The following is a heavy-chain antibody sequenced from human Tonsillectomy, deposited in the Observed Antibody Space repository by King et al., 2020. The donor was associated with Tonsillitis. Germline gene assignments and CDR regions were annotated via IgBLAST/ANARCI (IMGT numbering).Heavy chain of an antibody. V-gene: IGHV1-69*01. CDR2: IIPTLGTP. Sequence: VQLVESGAEVKKPGSSVKVSCKASGGAFSSHAITWVRQAPGQVMEWMGGIIPTLGTPVYAQQFQDRVTITADEATKTAYMEVSSLRPEDTAVYYCARDSGDYYQSRGFSGHYSDYWGQGTLVIVSS. CDR1: GGAFSSHA. D-gene: IGHD3-22*01. J-gene: IGHJ4*02. CDR3: ARDSGDYYQSRGFSGHYSDY.